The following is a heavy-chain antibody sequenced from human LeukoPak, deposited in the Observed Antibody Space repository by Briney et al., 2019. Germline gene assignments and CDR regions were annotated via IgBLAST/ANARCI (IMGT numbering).Heavy chain of an antibody. D-gene: IGHD4-11*01. CDR2: MNPNSGNT. V-gene: IGHV1-8*02. J-gene: IGHJ4*02. CDR1: AYDFTGYH. CDR3: ARAGTSMTTVTSFDY. Sequence: GASVKVSCKVVAYDFTGYHINWVRQATGQGLEWMGWMNPNSGNTGYAQKFQGRVTMTRNTSISTAYMELSSLRSEDTAVYYCARAGTSMTTVTSFDYWGQGTLVTVSS.